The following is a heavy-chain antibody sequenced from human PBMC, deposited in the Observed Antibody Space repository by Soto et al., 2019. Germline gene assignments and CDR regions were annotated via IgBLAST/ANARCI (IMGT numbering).Heavy chain of an antibody. CDR3: ARGGRIVDTGVGYYYCHAMDV. CDR1: GYTFTSYY. J-gene: IGHJ6*02. Sequence: QVQLVQYGAEVKKPGASVNASCKASGYTFTSYYIHWVRQAPGQGLEWMGIFNPTGDTASYAQKLQGRVTMTRDTTTGTADMELGSLRSEDAAVYYCARGGRIVDTGVGYYYCHAMDVWGQGTTVTVS. D-gene: IGHD5-18*01. CDR2: FNPTGDTA. V-gene: IGHV1-46*01.